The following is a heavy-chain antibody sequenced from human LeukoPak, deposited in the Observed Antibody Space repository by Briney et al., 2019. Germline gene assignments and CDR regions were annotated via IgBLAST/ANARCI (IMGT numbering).Heavy chain of an antibody. CDR3: AREKYCTATDCLHGRFYFDY. J-gene: IGHJ4*02. CDR1: GFTFSSYG. Sequence: GGSLRLSCAASGFTFSSYGMHWVRQAPGKGLEWVAVISSDESSENYADSVEGRFTISRDNSKNTLYLQMNTLRAEDTAVYYCAREKYCTATDCLHGRFYFDYWGQGTLVTVPS. CDR2: ISSDESSE. V-gene: IGHV3-30*03. D-gene: IGHD2-8*02.